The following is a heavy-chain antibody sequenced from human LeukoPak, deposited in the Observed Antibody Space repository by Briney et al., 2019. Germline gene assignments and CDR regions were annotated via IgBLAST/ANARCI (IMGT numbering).Heavy chain of an antibody. J-gene: IGHJ6*02. Sequence: PGGSLRLSCAASGFTFSSYGMHWVRQAPGKGLEWVAVISYDGSNKYYADSVKGRFTISRDNSKNTLYLQMNSLRAEDTGVYYCAKDITMIAYYYYGMDVWGQGTTVTVSS. CDR2: ISYDGSNK. D-gene: IGHD3-22*01. V-gene: IGHV3-30*18. CDR1: GFTFSSYG. CDR3: AKDITMIAYYYYGMDV.